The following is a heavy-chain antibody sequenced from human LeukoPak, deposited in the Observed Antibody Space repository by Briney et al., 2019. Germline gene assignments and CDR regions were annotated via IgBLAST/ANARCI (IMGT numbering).Heavy chain of an antibody. CDR2: ISYDGSNK. CDR1: GFTFSSYA. V-gene: IGHV3-30*04. CDR3: ARDDPAVAGYFDY. Sequence: QPGGSLRLSCAASGFTFSSYAMHWVRQAPGKGLEWVAVISYDGSNKYYADSVKGRFTISRDNSKNTLYLQMNSLRAEDTAVYYCARDDPAVAGYFDYWGQGTLVTVSS. J-gene: IGHJ4*02. D-gene: IGHD6-19*01.